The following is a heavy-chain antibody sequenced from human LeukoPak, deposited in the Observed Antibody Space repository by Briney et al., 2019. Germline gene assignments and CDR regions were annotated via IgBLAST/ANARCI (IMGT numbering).Heavy chain of an antibody. CDR2: IIPIFGTA. D-gene: IGHD3-16*01. V-gene: IGHV1-69*13. J-gene: IGHJ4*02. Sequence: GASVKVSCKASGYTFTSYGISWVRQAPGQGLEWMGGIIPIFGTANYAQKFQGRVTITADESTSTAYMELSSLRSEDTAVYYCAREWGTGAGPFDYWGQGTLVTVSS. CDR1: GYTFTSYG. CDR3: AREWGTGAGPFDY.